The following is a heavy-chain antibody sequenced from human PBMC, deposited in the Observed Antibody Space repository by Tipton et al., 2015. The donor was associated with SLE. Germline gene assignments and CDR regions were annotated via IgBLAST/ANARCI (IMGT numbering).Heavy chain of an antibody. Sequence: SLRLSCATSGFTFSSFGMHWVRQAPGKGLEWVARSYFDGSEKYNEDSVKGRFTISRDNSKNTLYLQMNSLRVEDTAVYYCARGGGDDGLNIWGQGTVVTVSP. V-gene: IGHV3-33*01. J-gene: IGHJ3*02. CDR3: ARGGGDDGLNI. CDR2: SYFDGSEK. CDR1: GFTFSSFG. D-gene: IGHD5-24*01.